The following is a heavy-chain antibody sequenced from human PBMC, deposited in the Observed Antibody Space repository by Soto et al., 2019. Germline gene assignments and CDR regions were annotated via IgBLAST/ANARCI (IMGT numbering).Heavy chain of an antibody. CDR2: ISGSGGST. CDR3: AKAAATAYYYYGMDV. V-gene: IGHV3-23*01. CDR1: GFTFSSYS. J-gene: IGHJ6*02. Sequence: PGGSLRLSCAASGFTFSSYSMNCVRQAPGKGLEWVSAISGSGGSTYYADSVKGRFTISRDNSKNTLYLQMNSLRAEDTAVYYCAKAAATAYYYYGMDVWGQGTTVTVSS. D-gene: IGHD6-13*01.